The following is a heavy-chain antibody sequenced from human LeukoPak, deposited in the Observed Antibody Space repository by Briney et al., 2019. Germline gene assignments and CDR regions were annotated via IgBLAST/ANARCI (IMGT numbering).Heavy chain of an antibody. CDR2: IKQDGSEK. Sequence: GGPLTLSRSASGVRHRRHLMIYARAPPGKGLEWVANIKQDGSEKYYVDSVKGRFTISRDNAKNSLYLQMNSLRAEDTAVYYCARSNPYFDYWGQGTLVTISS. CDR3: ARSNPYFDY. J-gene: IGHJ4*02. V-gene: IGHV3-7*01. CDR1: GVRHRRHL.